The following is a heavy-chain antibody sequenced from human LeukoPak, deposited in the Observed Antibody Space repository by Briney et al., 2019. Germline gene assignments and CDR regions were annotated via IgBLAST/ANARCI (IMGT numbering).Heavy chain of an antibody. CDR1: VGSISSGSYY. CDR2: IYTSGST. V-gene: IGHV4-61*02. Sequence: PSETLSLTCTVSVGSISSGSYYWSWIRQPAGKGLEWIGRIYTSGSTNYNPSLKSRVTISVVTSKNQFSLKLSSVTAADTAVDYCAREMVMVRGVEPFDYWGQGTLVTVSS. J-gene: IGHJ4*02. CDR3: AREMVMVRGVEPFDY. D-gene: IGHD3-10*01.